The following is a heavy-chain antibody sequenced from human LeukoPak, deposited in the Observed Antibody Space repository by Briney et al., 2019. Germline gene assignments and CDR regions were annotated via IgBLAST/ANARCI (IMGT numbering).Heavy chain of an antibody. CDR2: IDPNSGGT. CDR1: GYTFIRYY. J-gene: IGHJ4*02. CDR3: ARDATSTWWGGSDF. D-gene: IGHD6-13*01. Sequence: ASVTVSCKASGYTFIRYYLHWVRQAPGQGLEWVGWIDPNSGGTNYAQKVQGRVTMTRDTSIITAYMDLNLLRSDDTAVYYCARDATSTWWGGSDFWGEGTLVTVSS. V-gene: IGHV1-2*02.